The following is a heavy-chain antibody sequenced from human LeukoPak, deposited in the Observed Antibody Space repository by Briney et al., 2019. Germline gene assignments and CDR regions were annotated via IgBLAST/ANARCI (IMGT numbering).Heavy chain of an antibody. D-gene: IGHD1-1*01. V-gene: IGHV1-2*02. CDR3: ARDLEGLERYFDY. Sequence: GASVKVSCKASGYTFTGYYIHWVRQAPGQGLEWMGWINPDSGGTKFAQKFQGRVTMTRDTSISTAYMELSRLRSDDTAVYYCARDLEGLERYFDYWGQGTLVTVSP. CDR2: INPDSGGT. J-gene: IGHJ4*02. CDR1: GYTFTGYY.